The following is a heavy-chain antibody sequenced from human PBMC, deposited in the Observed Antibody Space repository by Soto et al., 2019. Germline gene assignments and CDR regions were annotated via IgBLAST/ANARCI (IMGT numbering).Heavy chain of an antibody. Sequence: QVQLQESGQGLVKPSQTLSLTCTVSGGSISSGGYYWSWIRQHPGKGREWIGYIYYSGSTYYNPSPKSRVTISLDTSKNQLSLKLSSVTAADTAVYYCARAYGSGYMDVWGQGTTVTVSS. V-gene: IGHV4-31*03. CDR2: IYYSGST. D-gene: IGHD3-10*01. J-gene: IGHJ6*02. CDR3: ARAYGSGYMDV. CDR1: GGSISSGGYY.